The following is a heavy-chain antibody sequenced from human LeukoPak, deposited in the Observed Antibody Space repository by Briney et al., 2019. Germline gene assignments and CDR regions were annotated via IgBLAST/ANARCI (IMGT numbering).Heavy chain of an antibody. V-gene: IGHV3-74*01. CDR1: GFTFNSYW. CDR3: ARGNWNPDF. D-gene: IGHD1-1*01. J-gene: IGHJ4*02. CDR2: IYSDGSTT. Sequence: GGSLRLSCAASGFTFNSYWMHWVRHAPGKGRAWVSRIYSDGSTTNYADSVKGRFTISRDNARNTLSLQMNSLRAEDTAVYYCARGNWNPDFWGQGTLVTVSS.